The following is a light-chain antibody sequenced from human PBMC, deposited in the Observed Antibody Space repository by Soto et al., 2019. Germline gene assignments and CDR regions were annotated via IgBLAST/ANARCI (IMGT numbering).Light chain of an antibody. Sequence: EVVVTQSTGTLSLSPGERATLSCRASQSVSSSYLAWYQQRPGQAPRLLIYGASTRATGIPDRFRGSGSGTDFTLTVSILEPEDFAVYYCQQYGNSPGTFGQGAKVDI. CDR3: QQYGNSPGT. CDR1: QSVSSSY. J-gene: IGKJ1*01. CDR2: GAS. V-gene: IGKV3-20*01.